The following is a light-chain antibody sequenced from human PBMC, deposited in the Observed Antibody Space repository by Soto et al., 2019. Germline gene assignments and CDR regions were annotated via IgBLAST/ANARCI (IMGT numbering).Light chain of an antibody. CDR1: RSDIGASIY. V-gene: IGLV2-14*01. CDR2: DVN. CDR3: TSYTTSNTLA. J-gene: IGLJ2*01. Sequence: QSALTQPASVSGSPGQSITISCTGTRSDIGASIYVSWFQQYPGEAPKCMIYDVNNRPSGVSNRFSGSKSGSTASLTISGLQAEDEAVYYCTSYTTSNTLALGGGTKLTVL.